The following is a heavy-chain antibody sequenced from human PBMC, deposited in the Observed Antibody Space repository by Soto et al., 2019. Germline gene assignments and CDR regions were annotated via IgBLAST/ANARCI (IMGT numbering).Heavy chain of an antibody. D-gene: IGHD3-16*01. Sequence: QVQLQESGPGLVKQSETLSLTCTVYGGSISSYYWNWIRQPQGKGLEWIWHIYYKRGTNYNPSLWSRVTISVDTSKNKFPRKLSSVTAADMAVYYCARRLGFGVWFDPWGQGTLVTVSS. CDR3: ARRLGFGVWFDP. J-gene: IGHJ5*02. CDR2: IYYKRGT. CDR1: GGSISSYY. V-gene: IGHV4-59*08.